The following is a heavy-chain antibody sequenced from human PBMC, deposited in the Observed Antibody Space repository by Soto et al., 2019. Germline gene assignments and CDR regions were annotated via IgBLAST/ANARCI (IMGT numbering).Heavy chain of an antibody. J-gene: IGHJ2*01. D-gene: IGHD4-17*01. CDR2: ISGSGGST. V-gene: IGHV3-23*01. CDR3: AKRTVGWYFDL. CDR1: GFTFSRYA. Sequence: EVQLLESGGGLVQPGGSLRLSCAASGFTFSRYAMSWVRQAPGKGLEWVSVISGSGGSTYSADSVKGRFTISRDNSKNPLYLQMNSLRAGDTAVYYCAKRTVGWYFDLWGRGTLVTVSS.